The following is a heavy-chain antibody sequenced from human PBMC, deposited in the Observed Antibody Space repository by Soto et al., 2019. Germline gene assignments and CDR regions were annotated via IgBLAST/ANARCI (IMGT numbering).Heavy chain of an antibody. CDR2: IIPILGIA. CDR1: GGTFSSYT. V-gene: IGHV1-69*02. Sequence: QVQLVQSGAEVKKPGSSVKVSCKASGGTFSSYTISWVRQAPGQGLEWMGRIIPILGIANYAQKFQGRVTXXAXKXXSTAYMELRSLRSEDTAVYYCARARWNDRRSGFDYWGKGTLVTVSS. D-gene: IGHD1-1*01. J-gene: IGHJ4*02. CDR3: ARARWNDRRSGFDY.